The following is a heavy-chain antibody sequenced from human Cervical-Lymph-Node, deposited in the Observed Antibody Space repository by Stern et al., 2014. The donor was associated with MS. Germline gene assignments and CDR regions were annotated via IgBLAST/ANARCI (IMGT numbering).Heavy chain of an antibody. CDR3: ARSNYCSGGSCYYYYGMDV. D-gene: IGHD2-15*01. CDR2: INPNRGGT. J-gene: IGHJ6*02. Sequence: VQLVESGAEVKKPGASVKVSCKASGYTFTGYYMHRVRQAPGQGLEWMGRINPNRGGTNYAQKFQGRVTMTRDTSISTAYMELSRLRSDDTAVYYCARSNYCSGGSCYYYYGMDVWGQGTTVTVSS. V-gene: IGHV1-2*06. CDR1: GYTFTGYY.